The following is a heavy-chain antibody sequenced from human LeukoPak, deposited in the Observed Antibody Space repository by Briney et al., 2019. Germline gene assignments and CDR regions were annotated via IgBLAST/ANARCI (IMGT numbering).Heavy chain of an antibody. D-gene: IGHD2-21*02. CDR3: AGRVTAIGYYYYGMDV. Sequence: GASVKVSCKASGYTFTSYGISWVRQAPGQGLEWMGWISAYNGNTNYAQKLQGRVTMTTDTSTSTAYMELRSLRSDDTAVYYCAGRVTAIGYYYYGMDVWGQGTTVTVSS. V-gene: IGHV1-18*01. J-gene: IGHJ6*02. CDR2: ISAYNGNT. CDR1: GYTFTSYG.